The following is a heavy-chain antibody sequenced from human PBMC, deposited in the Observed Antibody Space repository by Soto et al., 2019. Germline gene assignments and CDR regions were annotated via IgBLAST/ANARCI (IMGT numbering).Heavy chain of an antibody. CDR3: AREYCTSTSCYGSDF. CDR1: GYTFTDYG. Sequence: QVQLVQSGAEVKKPGASVKVSCKASGYTFTDYGISWVRQAPRQGLEWMGWISTYNGDTNYAQNLQGRLTMTTDTSTSTAYMELTSLRSDDTALYYCAREYCTSTSCYGSDFWGQGTLVTVSS. J-gene: IGHJ4*02. D-gene: IGHD2-2*01. CDR2: ISTYNGDT. V-gene: IGHV1-18*01.